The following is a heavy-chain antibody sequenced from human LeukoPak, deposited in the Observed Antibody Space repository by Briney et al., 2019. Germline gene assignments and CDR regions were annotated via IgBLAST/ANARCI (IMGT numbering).Heavy chain of an antibody. CDR1: GGSFSGHY. Sequence: PSETLSLTCAVYGGSFSGHYWSWIRQPPGKGLEWIGEINHSGSTNYNPSLKSRVTISVDTSKNQFSLKLSSVTAADTAVYYCARHQILSSQRWEHTNPLTGFDYWGQGTLVTVSS. J-gene: IGHJ4*02. CDR3: ARHQILSSQRWEHTNPLTGFDY. D-gene: IGHD1-26*01. V-gene: IGHV4-34*01. CDR2: INHSGST.